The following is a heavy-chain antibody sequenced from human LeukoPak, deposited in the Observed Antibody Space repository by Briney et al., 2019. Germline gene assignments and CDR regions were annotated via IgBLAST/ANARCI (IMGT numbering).Heavy chain of an antibody. CDR3: ARSAHQWEVLDS. J-gene: IGHJ4*02. CDR1: GFTSTGYY. Sequence: ASVKVSCPASGFTSTGYYFHWGPQAPGQGPEWMGWINPNIGRTTYAEKFQGRVTMTRDTSISTVYMELTSLRSDDVALFYWARSAHQWEVLDSWGQGTLVTVSS. D-gene: IGHD1-26*01. V-gene: IGHV1-2*02. CDR2: INPNIGRT.